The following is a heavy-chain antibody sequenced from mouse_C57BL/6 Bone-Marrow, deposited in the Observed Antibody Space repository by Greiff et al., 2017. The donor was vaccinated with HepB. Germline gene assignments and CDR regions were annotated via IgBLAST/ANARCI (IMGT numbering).Heavy chain of an antibody. Sequence: EVQLQQSGTVLARPGALVKMFCKTSCYTFPSYWMHWVKQRPGPGPEWVGASYPGNSDTSYNQKFKGKAKLTAVTSARTAYMALSSLTNEDSAVYYCTIHYGSSYVWFAYWGQGTLVTVSA. CDR1: CYTFPSYW. CDR2: SYPGNSDT. J-gene: IGHJ3*01. V-gene: IGHV1-5*01. D-gene: IGHD1-1*01. CDR3: TIHYGSSYVWFAY.